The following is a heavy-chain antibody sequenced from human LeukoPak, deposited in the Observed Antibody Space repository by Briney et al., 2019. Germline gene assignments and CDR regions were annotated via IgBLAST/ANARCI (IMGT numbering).Heavy chain of an antibody. D-gene: IGHD3-3*01. CDR3: ARAATYDFWSGYREYDY. CDR2: INPNSGGT. CDR1: GYTFTGHY. V-gene: IGHV1-2*02. J-gene: IGHJ4*02. Sequence: GASVKVSCKASGYTFTGHYMHWVRQAPGQGLEWMGWINPNSGGTNYAQKFQGRVTMTRDTSISTAYMELSRLRSDDTAVYYCARAATYDFWSGYREYDYWGQGTLVTVSS.